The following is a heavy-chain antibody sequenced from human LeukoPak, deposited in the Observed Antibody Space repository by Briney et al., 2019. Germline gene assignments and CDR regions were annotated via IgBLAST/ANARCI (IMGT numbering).Heavy chain of an antibody. CDR3: ARDGGRREDY. D-gene: IGHD2-15*01. V-gene: IGHV4-34*01. J-gene: IGHJ4*02. Sequence: PSETLSLTCAVYGGSFSGYYWSWIRQPPGKGLEWIGEVNHSGSTNYNPSLKSRVTISVDTSKNQFSLKLSSVTAADTAVYYCARDGGRREDYWGQGALVTVSS. CDR2: VNHSGST. CDR1: GGSFSGYY.